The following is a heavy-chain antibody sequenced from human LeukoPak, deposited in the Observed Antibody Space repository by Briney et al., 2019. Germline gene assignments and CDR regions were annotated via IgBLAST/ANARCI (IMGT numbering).Heavy chain of an antibody. CDR2: IYPRDSDT. Sequence: GESLKISCKGSGYKFTNYWTAWVRQMPGQGLEWLGIIYPRDSDTRYSPSFQGQVSISVDTSIDTLQWSSVKASDTAMYYCARLLAAPYYINFWGQGTLVTVSS. CDR1: GYKFTNYW. D-gene: IGHD6-25*01. J-gene: IGHJ4*02. V-gene: IGHV5-51*01. CDR3: ARLLAAPYYINF.